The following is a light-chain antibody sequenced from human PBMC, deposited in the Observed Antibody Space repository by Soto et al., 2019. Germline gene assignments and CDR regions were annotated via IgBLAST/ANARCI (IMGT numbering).Light chain of an antibody. CDR2: IND. CDR1: NSNIASNT. V-gene: IGLV1-44*01. Sequence: QAVVTQPPSASGTPGQRVTISCSGSNSNIASNTVNWYQQLPGTAPKLLIYINDQRPSGVPDRFSGSKSGTSASLAISGLQSEDEADYYCATWDDSLNGAVFGGGTKLTVL. J-gene: IGLJ2*01. CDR3: ATWDDSLNGAV.